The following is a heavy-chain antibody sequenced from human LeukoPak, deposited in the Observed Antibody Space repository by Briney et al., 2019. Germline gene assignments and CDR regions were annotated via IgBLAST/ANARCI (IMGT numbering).Heavy chain of an antibody. Sequence: ASVKVSCKASGYDFTAYTLNWVRQAPGQGLEWMGWINTRTANPTYAQGFVGRFVFSVDTSVNTAYLQISSLKAEDPAVYYCVRVGVLTTVFDYWGQGTLVAVSS. D-gene: IGHD4/OR15-4a*01. CDR3: VRVGVLTTVFDY. J-gene: IGHJ4*02. CDR2: INTRTANP. CDR1: GYDFTAYT. V-gene: IGHV7-4-1*02.